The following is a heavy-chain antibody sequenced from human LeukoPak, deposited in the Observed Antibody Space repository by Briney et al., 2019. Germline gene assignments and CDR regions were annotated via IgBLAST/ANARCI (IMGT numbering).Heavy chain of an antibody. CDR3: AXXXXXXGXXXHFDY. V-gene: IGHV4-59*12. CDR1: GGSINNYY. J-gene: IGHJ4*02. CDR2: ISDSGSP. Sequence: SETLSLTCTVSGGSINNYYWTWIRQPPGKGLEWIAYISDSGSPHYSPSLQSRVTISVEASKNQFSLKLFSVTAADTAVYYCAXXXXXXGXXXHFDYXXQGTLVTVSS.